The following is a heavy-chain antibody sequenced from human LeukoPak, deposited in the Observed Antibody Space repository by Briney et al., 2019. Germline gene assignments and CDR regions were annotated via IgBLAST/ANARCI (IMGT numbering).Heavy chain of an antibody. Sequence: GASVKVSCKASGGTFSSYAISWVRQAPGQGLEWMGGIIPIFGTATYAQKFQGRVTITADESTSTAYMELSSLRSEDTAVYYCARVREYQLLSSAFDIWGQGTMVTVSS. D-gene: IGHD2-2*01. CDR2: IIPIFGTA. J-gene: IGHJ3*02. V-gene: IGHV1-69*13. CDR1: GGTFSSYA. CDR3: ARVREYQLLSSAFDI.